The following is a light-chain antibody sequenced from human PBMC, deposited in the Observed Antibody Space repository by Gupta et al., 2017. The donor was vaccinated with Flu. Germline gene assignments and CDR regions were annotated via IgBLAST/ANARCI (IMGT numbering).Light chain of an antibody. CDR1: QSISSY. V-gene: IGKV1-39*01. CDR2: AAS. Sequence: SSLSASVGDRVTITCRASQSISSYLNWYQQKPGKAPKLLIYAASILQSGVPSRFSGSGSGTDFTLTISSLQPEDFATYYCQQSYSTPPWTFGQGTKVEIK. CDR3: QQSYSTPPWT. J-gene: IGKJ1*01.